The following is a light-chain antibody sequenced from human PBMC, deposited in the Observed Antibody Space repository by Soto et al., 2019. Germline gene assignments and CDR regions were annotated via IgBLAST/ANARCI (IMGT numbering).Light chain of an antibody. CDR1: QSVSTNF. CDR3: QQYGRTSWT. Sequence: EIVLTQSPGTLSLPPGEGATISCRASQSVSTNFFAWYQQKPGQAPRLLIYGASTRATGNPDRFSGSGSGTDFSLTISRLEPEDFAVYYCQQYGRTSWTFGQGTKVEIK. CDR2: GAS. J-gene: IGKJ1*01. V-gene: IGKV3-20*01.